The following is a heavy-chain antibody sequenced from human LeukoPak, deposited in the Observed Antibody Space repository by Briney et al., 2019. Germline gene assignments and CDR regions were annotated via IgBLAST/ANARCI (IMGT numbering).Heavy chain of an antibody. CDR3: ARTPHSSGKRYNWFDP. V-gene: IGHV1-18*01. CDR1: GYTFTSYG. D-gene: IGHD6-25*01. J-gene: IGHJ5*02. CDR2: ISAYNGNT. Sequence: GASVKVACKASGYTFTSYGVSWVRQAPGQGLEWMGWISAYNGNTNYAHKLQGRVTMTTDTSTSTAYMELRSLRSDDTAVYYCARTPHSSGKRYNWFDPGGQGTLVTVSS.